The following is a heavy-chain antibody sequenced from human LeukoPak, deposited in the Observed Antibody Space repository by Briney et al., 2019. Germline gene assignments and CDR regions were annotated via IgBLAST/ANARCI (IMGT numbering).Heavy chain of an antibody. CDR3: ARVTGYMTEDYFDY. D-gene: IGHD6-13*01. CDR2: IYYSGST. V-gene: IGHV4-59*01. CDR1: GDSISSYY. Sequence: SETLSLTCTVSGDSISSYYCSWIRQPPGKGLEWIGYIYYSGSTSYNPSLKSRVTISLDTSNNQFSLRLSSVTAADTAVYYCARVTGYMTEDYFDYWGQGTLITVSS. J-gene: IGHJ4*02.